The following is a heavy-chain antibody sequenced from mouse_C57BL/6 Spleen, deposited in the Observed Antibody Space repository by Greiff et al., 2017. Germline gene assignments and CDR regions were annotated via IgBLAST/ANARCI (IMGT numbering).Heavy chain of an antibody. CDR3: ARDSSGYVDAMDY. J-gene: IGHJ4*01. D-gene: IGHD3-2*02. Sequence: QVQLQQSGAELAKPGASVKLSCKASGYTFTSYWMHWVKQRPGQGLEWIGYINPSSGYTKYNQKFKDKATLTADKSSSTAYMQLSSLTYEDSAVXYCARDSSGYVDAMDYWGQGTSVTVSS. V-gene: IGHV1-7*01. CDR1: GYTFTSYW. CDR2: INPSSGYT.